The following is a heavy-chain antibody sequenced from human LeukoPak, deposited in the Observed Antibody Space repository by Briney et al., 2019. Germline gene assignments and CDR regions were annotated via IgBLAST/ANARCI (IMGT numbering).Heavy chain of an antibody. CDR3: ARARSGTYLDF. D-gene: IGHD1-26*01. V-gene: IGHV3-66*01. J-gene: IGHJ4*02. CDR2: LHSDGGT. CDR1: GATVWSSF. Sequence: PGGSLRLSCSESGATVWSSFRSWIRQTPGKGLEWVAILHSDGGTDYADSVRGSFTDYRDNSKDIVYLQMNSLGVEDTALYYCARARSGTYLDFWGQGTLVTVSS.